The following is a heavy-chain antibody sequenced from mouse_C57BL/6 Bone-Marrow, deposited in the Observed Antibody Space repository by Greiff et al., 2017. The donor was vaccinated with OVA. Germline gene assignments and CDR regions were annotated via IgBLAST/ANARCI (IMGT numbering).Heavy chain of an antibody. Sequence: VQLQQSGAELVKPGASVKLSCKASGYTFTTYHIEWMKQTHGQGLEWIGNFHPYNDDTTYNEKFKGKAILTVAKASSTVYLELRLLTSDDSAVDYCARDCNYGSWLAYWGQGTLVTVSA. D-gene: IGHD1-2*01. CDR2: FHPYNDDT. CDR1: GYTFTTYH. CDR3: ARDCNYGSWLAY. V-gene: IGHV1-47*01. J-gene: IGHJ3*01.